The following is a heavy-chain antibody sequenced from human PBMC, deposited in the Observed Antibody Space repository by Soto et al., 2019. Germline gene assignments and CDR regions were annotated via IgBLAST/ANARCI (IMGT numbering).Heavy chain of an antibody. J-gene: IGHJ3*01. V-gene: IGHV3-30-3*01. CDR1: RFTFSIYA. CDR3: GRITLKTSVDTFDF. CDR2: VTSDGSNK. Sequence: SLRLSCAACRFTFSIYALHWFRQAPGKGLEWVATVTSDGSNKYHADSVEGRFTISRDDSKNTLYLQLNSLRAEDTAVYYCGRITLKTSVDTFDFWGQGIMVTV. D-gene: IGHD3-22*01.